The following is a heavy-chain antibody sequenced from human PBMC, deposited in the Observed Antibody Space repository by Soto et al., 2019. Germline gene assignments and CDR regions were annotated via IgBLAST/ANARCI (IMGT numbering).Heavy chain of an antibody. Sequence: GASVKVSCKASGYTFTSYYMHWVRQAHGKGLEWLGIINSSGGSTSYAQKFQGRVTMTRHTSTSTVYMELSSLRSEDTAVYYCVRDRLMTASTFCFDPWGQVTLGTVSS. CDR1: GYTFTSYY. V-gene: IGHV1-46*01. J-gene: IGHJ5*02. CDR3: VRDRLMTASTFCFDP. CDR2: INSSGGST. D-gene: IGHD2-21*02.